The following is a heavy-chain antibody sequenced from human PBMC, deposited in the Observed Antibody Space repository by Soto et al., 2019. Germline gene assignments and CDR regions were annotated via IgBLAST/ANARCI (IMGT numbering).Heavy chain of an antibody. J-gene: IGHJ3*01. CDR2: TYYRSKWYN. CDR1: GDSVSSKSAA. D-gene: IGHD1-1*01. Sequence: SQTLSLTCAISGDSVSSKSAAWNWIRQSPSRGLEWLGRTYYRSKWYNDYAVSAKSRITINPDTSKNQFSLQLNSVTPEDTAVNFCARVPTPFRLKIANEDAFVFWGKGKMVT. CDR3: ARVPTPFRLKIANEDAFVF. V-gene: IGHV6-1*01.